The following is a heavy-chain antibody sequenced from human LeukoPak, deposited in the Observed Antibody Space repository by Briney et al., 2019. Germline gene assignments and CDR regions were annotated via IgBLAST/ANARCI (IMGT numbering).Heavy chain of an antibody. CDR1: GFTVSSNY. D-gene: IGHD3-22*01. CDR3: ARDYYDSSGYYYWFDP. CDR2: IYSGGST. V-gene: IGHV3-66*01. Sequence: GGSLRLSCAASGFTVSSNYMSWVRQAPGRGLEWVSVIYSGGSTYYADSVKGRFTISRDNSKNTLYLQMNSLRAEDTDVYYCARDYYDSSGYYYWFDPWGQGTLVTVSS. J-gene: IGHJ5*02.